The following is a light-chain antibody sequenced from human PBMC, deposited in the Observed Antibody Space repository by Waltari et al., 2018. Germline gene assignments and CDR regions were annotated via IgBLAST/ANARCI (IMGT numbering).Light chain of an antibody. CDR2: DVS. CDR3: CSYAGSYTLV. Sequence: QSALTQPRSVSGSPSQSVTISCPGTTSDVGGYNYVSWYQQHPGKAPKLMIYDVSKRPSGVPDRFSGFKSGNTASLTISGLQAEDEADYYCCSYAGSYTLVFGGGTKLTVL. V-gene: IGLV2-11*01. CDR1: TSDVGGYNY. J-gene: IGLJ2*01.